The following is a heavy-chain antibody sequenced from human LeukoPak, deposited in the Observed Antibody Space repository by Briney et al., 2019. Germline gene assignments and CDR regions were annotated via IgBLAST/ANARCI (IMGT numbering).Heavy chain of an antibody. J-gene: IGHJ4*02. Sequence: GGSLRLSCAASGFTFSSYWMHWVRQAPGKGGVGVSRINSDGSSTIYADSVKGRFTISRDNAKNTLYLQMNSLRAEDTAVYYCAREGCFGELLMFGWGQGTLVTVSS. CDR2: INSDGSST. D-gene: IGHD3-10*01. CDR3: AREGCFGELLMFG. CDR1: GFTFSSYW. V-gene: IGHV3-74*01.